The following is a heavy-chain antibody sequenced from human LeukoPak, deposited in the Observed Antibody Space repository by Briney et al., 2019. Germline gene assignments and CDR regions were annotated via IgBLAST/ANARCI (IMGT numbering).Heavy chain of an antibody. CDR2: IWYDGSKK. D-gene: IGHD3-3*01. V-gene: IGHV3-33*01. J-gene: IGHJ4*02. CDR1: GFTFSSHG. CDR3: ARDQKALRFLEWLQPSHSDY. Sequence: GGSLRLSCAASGFTFSSHGMNWVRQAPGKGLEWVAGIWYDGSKKYYADSVKGRFTISRDNAKNSLYLQMNSLRAEDTAVYYCARDQKALRFLEWLQPSHSDYWGQGTLVTVSS.